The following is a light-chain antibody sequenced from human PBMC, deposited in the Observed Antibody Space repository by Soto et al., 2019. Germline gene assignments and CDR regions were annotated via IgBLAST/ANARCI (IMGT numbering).Light chain of an antibody. Sequence: DIQMTQSPSTLSASVGDRVTMTCRASQSISTWLAWYQQKPGKAPKLLIYDVSSLESGVPSRFSGSGSGTEFSLTISSLQPDDFATYYCQHCNTSWTFGQGTKVDI. CDR1: QSISTW. J-gene: IGKJ1*01. V-gene: IGKV1-5*01. CDR3: QHCNTSWT. CDR2: DVS.